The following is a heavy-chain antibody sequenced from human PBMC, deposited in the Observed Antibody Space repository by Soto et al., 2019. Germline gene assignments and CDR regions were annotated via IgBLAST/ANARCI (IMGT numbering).Heavy chain of an antibody. D-gene: IGHD4-17*01. CDR2: IYYSGST. CDR3: ARSPEPTVTAFDY. V-gene: IGHV4-31*03. CDR1: GGSISSGGYY. J-gene: IGHJ4*02. Sequence: QVQLQESGPGLVKPSQTLSLTCTVSGGSISSGGYYWSWIRQHPGKGLEWIGYIYYSGSTYYNPSLTSRVTISVVTSKNQISLILSSVTASDSVVYYRARSPEPTVTAFDYWGQGTLVTVSS.